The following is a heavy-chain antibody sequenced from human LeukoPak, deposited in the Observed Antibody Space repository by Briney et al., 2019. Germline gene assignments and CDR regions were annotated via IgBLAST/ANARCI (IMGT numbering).Heavy chain of an antibody. Sequence: SETLSLTCTVSGGSISSSSYYWGWIRQPPGKGLEWIGSIYYSGSTYYNPSLKSRVTISVDTSKNQFSLKLSSVTAADTAVYYCARHMLGSGSYYNPPNYYYYMDVWGKGTTVTVSS. CDR2: IYYSGST. D-gene: IGHD3-10*01. CDR3: ARHMLGSGSYYNPPNYYYYMDV. CDR1: GGSISSSSYY. V-gene: IGHV4-39*01. J-gene: IGHJ6*03.